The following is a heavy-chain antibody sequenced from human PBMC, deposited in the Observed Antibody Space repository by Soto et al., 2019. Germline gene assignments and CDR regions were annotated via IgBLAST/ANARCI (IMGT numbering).Heavy chain of an antibody. CDR2: INPNSGGT. CDR3: ARETLSGDYYDSSGYYPNPYYFDY. CDR1: GYTFTSYY. Sequence: ASVKVSCKASGYTFTSYYMHWVRQAPGQGLEWMGIINPNSGGTNYAQKFQGWVTMTRDTSISTAYMELSRLRSDDTAVYYCARETLSGDYYDSSGYYPNPYYFDYWGQGTLVTVSS. D-gene: IGHD3-22*01. V-gene: IGHV1-2*04. J-gene: IGHJ4*02.